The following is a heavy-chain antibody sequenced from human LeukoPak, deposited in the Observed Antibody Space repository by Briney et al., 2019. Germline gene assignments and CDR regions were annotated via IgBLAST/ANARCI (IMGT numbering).Heavy chain of an antibody. V-gene: IGHV3-48*03. Sequence: PGGSLRLSCVVSGFTFGNEEMNWVRQVPGPGLEWIAYISDTGSRITYGDSVKGRFTISRDNAKNSLYLQMNSLRVEDTAIYYCARGGNYAPFDYWGQGALVAVSS. D-gene: IGHD1-26*01. CDR3: ARGGNYAPFDY. J-gene: IGHJ4*02. CDR2: ISDTGSRI. CDR1: GFTFGNEE.